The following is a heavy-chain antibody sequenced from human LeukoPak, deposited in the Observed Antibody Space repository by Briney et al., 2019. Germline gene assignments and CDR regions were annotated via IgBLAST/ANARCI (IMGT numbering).Heavy chain of an antibody. CDR2: IYPNDSDK. Sequence: GESLKISCQVSGYSFSGYWIAWVRQMPGKGLEWMGIIYPNDSDKRYNPSFQGQVTISVDKSINTAYLQWYSLKASDTAMYYCARLDRSVVRGIMVWAFDYWGQGTLVTVSS. CDR1: GYSFSGYW. V-gene: IGHV5-51*01. J-gene: IGHJ4*02. D-gene: IGHD3-10*01. CDR3: ARLDRSVVRGIMVWAFDY.